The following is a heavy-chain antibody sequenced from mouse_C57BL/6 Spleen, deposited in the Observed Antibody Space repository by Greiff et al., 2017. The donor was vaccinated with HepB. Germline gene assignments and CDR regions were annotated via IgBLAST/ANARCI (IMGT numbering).Heavy chain of an antibody. J-gene: IGHJ1*03. V-gene: IGHV7-3*01. CDR1: GFTFTDYY. CDR3: ARYRDSTGYFDV. CDR2: IRNKANGYTT. Sequence: EVHLVESGGGLVQPGGSLSLSCAASGFTFTDYYMSWVRQPPGKALEWLGFIRNKANGYTTEYSASVKGRFTISRDNSQSILYLQMNALRAEDSATNYGARYRDSTGYFDVWGTGTTVTVS. D-gene: IGHD3-3*01.